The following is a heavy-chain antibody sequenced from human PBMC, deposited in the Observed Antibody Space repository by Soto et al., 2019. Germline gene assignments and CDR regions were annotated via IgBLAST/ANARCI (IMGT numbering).Heavy chain of an antibody. CDR1: GFTFSSFG. V-gene: IGHV3-23*01. J-gene: IGHJ4*02. CDR3: SKGRGYSGSDLVDY. Sequence: GGSLRLSCAASGFTFSSFGMHWVRQAPGKGLEWVSVISGGGGYTFYADSVKGRFTISRDNSKNTLYLQMNSLRADDTAVYYCSKGRGYSGSDLVDYRGQGTPVTGSS. D-gene: IGHD5-12*01. CDR2: ISGGGGYT.